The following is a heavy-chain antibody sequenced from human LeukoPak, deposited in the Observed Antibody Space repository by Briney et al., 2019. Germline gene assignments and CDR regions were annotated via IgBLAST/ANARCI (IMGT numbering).Heavy chain of an antibody. CDR3: ARASDSTYYFDY. CDR1: GYTFTGYY. CDR2: INPNSGGA. Sequence: GASVKVSCKASGYTFTGYYMHWVRQAPGPGLEWMGRINPNSGGANYAQKFQGRVTMTKDTSISTAYMELSRLRSDDAAVYYCARASDSTYYFDYWGQGTLVTVSS. V-gene: IGHV1-2*06. J-gene: IGHJ4*02. D-gene: IGHD2-21*01.